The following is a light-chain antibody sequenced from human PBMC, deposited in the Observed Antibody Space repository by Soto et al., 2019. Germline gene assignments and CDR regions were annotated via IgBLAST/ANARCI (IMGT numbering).Light chain of an antibody. CDR2: GAS. CDR3: QHYGNSRA. Sequence: EIVLTQSPGTLSLSPGERATLSCRSSQSVDSRFLAWYQQKPGQAPRLLIYGASNWATGIPDRFSGSGSGTDFTLTISRLEPEDFAVYYCQHYGNSRAFGQGTKVEIK. V-gene: IGKV3-20*01. CDR1: QSVDSRF. J-gene: IGKJ1*01.